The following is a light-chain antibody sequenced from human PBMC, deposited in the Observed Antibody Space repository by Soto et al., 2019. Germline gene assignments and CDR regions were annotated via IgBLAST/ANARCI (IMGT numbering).Light chain of an antibody. J-gene: IGKJ4*01. CDR2: GSS. Sequence: EVVLRQYPAILSVSPGERATLSCRASQSVSGNLAWYQQKPGQAPRLLISGSSTRATGIPARFSGSGSGTEFTLTISSLQSEDFAVYYCQQYNNRPPLTFGGGTKVEIK. CDR1: QSVSGN. CDR3: QQYNNRPPLT. V-gene: IGKV3-15*01.